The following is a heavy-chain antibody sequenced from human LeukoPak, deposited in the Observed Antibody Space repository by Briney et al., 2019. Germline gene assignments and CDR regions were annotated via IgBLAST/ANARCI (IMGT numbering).Heavy chain of an antibody. CDR2: ISYDGSNK. D-gene: IGHD1-26*01. J-gene: IGHJ3*02. CDR3: ARSEWEHQGGAFDI. CDR1: GFTFSSYA. Sequence: GGSLRLSCAASGFTFSSYAMHWVRQAPGKGLEWVAVISYDGSNKYYADSVKGRFTISRDNSKNTLYLQMNSLRAEDTAVYYCARSEWEHQGGAFDIWGQGTMVTVSS. V-gene: IGHV3-30*04.